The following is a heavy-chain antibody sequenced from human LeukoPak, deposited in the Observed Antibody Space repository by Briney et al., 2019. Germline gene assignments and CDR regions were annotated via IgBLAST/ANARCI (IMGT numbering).Heavy chain of an antibody. CDR2: ISGSGGST. D-gene: IGHD2-2*01. J-gene: IGHJ4*02. Sequence: GGSLRLSCAASGFTFSSYAMSWVRQAPGKGLEWVSAISGSGGSTYYAYSVKGRFTISRDNSKNTLYLQMNSLRAEDTAVYYCAKDLQVVPAATFDYWGQGTLVTVSS. V-gene: IGHV3-23*01. CDR1: GFTFSSYA. CDR3: AKDLQVVPAATFDY.